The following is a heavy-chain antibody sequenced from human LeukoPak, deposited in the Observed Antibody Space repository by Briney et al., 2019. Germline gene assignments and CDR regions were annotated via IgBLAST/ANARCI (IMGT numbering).Heavy chain of an antibody. V-gene: IGHV1-8*03. CDR2: MNPNSGNT. Sequence: GASVKVSCKASGYTFTSYYMHWVRQATGQGLEWMGWMNPNSGNTGYAQKFQGRVTITRNTSISTAYMELSSLRSEDTAVYYCARDQWLQSNHYMDVWGKGTTVTVSS. J-gene: IGHJ6*03. D-gene: IGHD5-18*01. CDR1: GYTFTSYY. CDR3: ARDQWLQSNHYMDV.